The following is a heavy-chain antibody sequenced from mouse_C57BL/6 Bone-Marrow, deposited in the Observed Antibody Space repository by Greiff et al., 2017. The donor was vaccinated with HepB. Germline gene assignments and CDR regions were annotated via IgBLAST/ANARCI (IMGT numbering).Heavy chain of an antibody. D-gene: IGHD1-2*01. CDR1: GYTFTSYW. V-gene: IGHV1-64*01. CDR3: ARWLSYYYAMDY. J-gene: IGHJ4*01. CDR2: IHPNSGST. Sequence: QVQLQQSGAELVKPGASVKLSCKASGYTFTSYWMHWVKQRPGQGLEWIGMIHPNSGSTNYNEKFKSKATLTVDKSSSTAYMQLSSLTSEDSAVYYCARWLSYYYAMDYWGQGTSVTVSS.